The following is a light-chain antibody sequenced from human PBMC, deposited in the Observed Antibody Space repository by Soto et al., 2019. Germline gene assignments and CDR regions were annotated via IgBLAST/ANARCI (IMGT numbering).Light chain of an antibody. CDR1: QGIRND. J-gene: IGKJ1*01. CDR2: AAS. V-gene: IGKV1-6*01. Sequence: IQMTQSPSTLSASVGDRVTITCRASQGIRNDLGWYQQKPGKAPKLLIYAASSLQSGVPSRFSGSGSGTDFTLTISSLQPEDFATYYCLQDYNLWTFGQGTKVDIK. CDR3: LQDYNLWT.